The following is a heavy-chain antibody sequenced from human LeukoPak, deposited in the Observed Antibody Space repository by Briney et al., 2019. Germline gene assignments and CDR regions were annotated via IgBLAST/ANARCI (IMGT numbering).Heavy chain of an antibody. CDR1: GFTFSSYA. CDR3: AKEAAAASDYFDY. CDR2: ISYDGSNK. D-gene: IGHD6-13*01. V-gene: IGHV3-30*18. Sequence: GGSLRLSCAASGFTFSSYAMHWVRQAPGKGLEWVAVISYDGSNKYYADSVKGRFTISRDNSKNTLYLQMNSLRAEDTAVYYCAKEAAAASDYFDYWGQPTLVGVSS. J-gene: IGHJ4*02.